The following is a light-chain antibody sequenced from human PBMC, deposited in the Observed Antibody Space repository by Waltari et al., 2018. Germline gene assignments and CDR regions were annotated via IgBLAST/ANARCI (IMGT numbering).Light chain of an antibody. CDR1: QSVLYSSNNKNY. Sequence: DIVMTQSPDSLAVSLGERANINCKSSQSVLYSSNNKNYLAWYQPKPGQPPKLLIYWASTRESWVPDRFSGTVSGTDFTLTISSLQAEDVAVYYCQQYYSTPRTFGQGTKVEIK. CDR2: WAS. V-gene: IGKV4-1*01. J-gene: IGKJ1*01. CDR3: QQYYSTPRT.